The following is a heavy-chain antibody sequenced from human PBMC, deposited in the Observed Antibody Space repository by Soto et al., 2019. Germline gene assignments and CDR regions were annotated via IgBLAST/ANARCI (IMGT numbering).Heavy chain of an antibody. CDR1: GFTFSSYS. V-gene: IGHV3-21*01. D-gene: IGHD3-22*01. CDR3: ARAPYYYDRSVYYYV. J-gene: IGHJ4*02. Sequence: GGSLRLSCAASGFTFSSYSMNWVRQAPGKGLEWVSSISSSSSYIYYADSVKGRFTISRDNAKNSLYLKMNSLRAEDTAVYYCARAPYYYDRSVYYYVWGQGTLVTVSS. CDR2: ISSSSSYI.